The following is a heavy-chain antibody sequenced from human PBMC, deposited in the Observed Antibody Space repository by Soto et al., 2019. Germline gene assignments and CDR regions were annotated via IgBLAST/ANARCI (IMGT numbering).Heavy chain of an antibody. D-gene: IGHD3-22*01. Sequence: GGSLRLSCAASGFTFSSYGMHWVRQAPGKGLEWVAVIWYDGSNKYYADSVKGRFTISRDNSKNTLYLQMNSLRAEDTAVYYCAREKNYYDSSGYYSDAFDIWGQGT. CDR1: GFTFSSYG. CDR2: IWYDGSNK. V-gene: IGHV3-33*01. J-gene: IGHJ3*02. CDR3: AREKNYYDSSGYYSDAFDI.